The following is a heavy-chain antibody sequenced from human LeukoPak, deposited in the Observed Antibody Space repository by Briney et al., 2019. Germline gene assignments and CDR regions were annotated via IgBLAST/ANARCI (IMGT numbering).Heavy chain of an antibody. D-gene: IGHD3-3*01. V-gene: IGHV3-7*01. CDR2: IKQDGSEE. J-gene: IGHJ4*02. CDR1: GFTFRSYS. Sequence: GGSLRPSCAASGFTFRSYSMNWVRQAPGKGLEWVANIKQDGSEEYYVDSVKGRFTISTDNAKNSLYLQMNSLRAEDTAVYYCARDAYYDFWSGYPRYFDYWGQGTLVTVSS. CDR3: ARDAYYDFWSGYPRYFDY.